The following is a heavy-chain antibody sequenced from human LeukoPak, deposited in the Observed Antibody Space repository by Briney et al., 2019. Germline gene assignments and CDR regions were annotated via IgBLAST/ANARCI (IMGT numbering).Heavy chain of an antibody. D-gene: IGHD3-22*01. V-gene: IGHV3-74*01. Sequence: TGGSLRLSCAASGFTFSSYWRHWVRQAPGKGLVWVSRINSDGSSTSYADSVKGRFTISRDNAKNTLYLQMNSLRAEDTAVYYCARDEENYYDSSGYVHWGQGTLVTVSS. CDR2: INSDGSST. CDR3: ARDEENYYDSSGYVH. CDR1: GFTFSSYW. J-gene: IGHJ4*02.